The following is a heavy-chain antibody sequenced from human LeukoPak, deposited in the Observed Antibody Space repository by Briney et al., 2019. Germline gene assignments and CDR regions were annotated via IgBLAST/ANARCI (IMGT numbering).Heavy chain of an antibody. D-gene: IGHD2-2*01. CDR1: GFTFSSYS. CDR2: ISSSSSYI. CDR3: ARDGNVVVRGALDP. J-gene: IGHJ5*02. Sequence: GGSLRLSCAASGFTFSSYSMNWVRQAPGKGREWVSSISSSSSYIYYADSVKGRFTISRDNAKNSLYLQMNSLRAEDTAVYYCARDGNVVVRGALDPWGQGTLVTVSS. V-gene: IGHV3-21*01.